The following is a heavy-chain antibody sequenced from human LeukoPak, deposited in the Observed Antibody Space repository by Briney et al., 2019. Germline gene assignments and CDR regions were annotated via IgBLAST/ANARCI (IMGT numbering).Heavy chain of an antibody. CDR3: ARDFTYERFDY. J-gene: IGHJ4*02. Sequence: GGSLRLSCAASGFTFSSYWMSWVRQAPGKRPQWVANIEQDGSETYYVDSVKGRFTISRDNAKNSLYLQMNSLRAEDTAVYYCARDFTYERFDYWGQGALVTVSS. CDR2: IEQDGSET. V-gene: IGHV3-7*01. D-gene: IGHD3-16*01. CDR1: GFTFSSYW.